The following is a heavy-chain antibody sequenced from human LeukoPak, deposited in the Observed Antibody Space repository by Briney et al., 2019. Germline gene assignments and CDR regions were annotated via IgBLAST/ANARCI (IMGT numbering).Heavy chain of an antibody. CDR1: GFTFSSYG. J-gene: IGHJ3*02. D-gene: IGHD2-15*01. V-gene: IGHV3-30*02. CDR2: IRYDGSNK. CDR3: AKDSSPDVLGILGDAFDI. Sequence: GGSLRLSCAASGFTFSSYGMHWVRQAPGKGLEWVAFIRYDGSNKYYADSVKGRFTISRDNSKNTLYLQMNSLRAEDTAVYYCAKDSSPDVLGILGDAFDIWGQGTMVTVSS.